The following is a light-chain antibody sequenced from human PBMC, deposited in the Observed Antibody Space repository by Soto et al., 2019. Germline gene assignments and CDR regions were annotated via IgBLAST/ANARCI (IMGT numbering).Light chain of an antibody. CDR2: EAS. Sequence: DIQMTQSPSTLSASVGDRVTITCRASQNVNRWLAWYQQRPGKAPNLLIYEASSLESGVPSRFAGSGSGTESSLTISSLQPDDFATYYCQQYNRYSWTFGQGTKVDIK. V-gene: IGKV1-5*03. CDR3: QQYNRYSWT. J-gene: IGKJ1*01. CDR1: QNVNRW.